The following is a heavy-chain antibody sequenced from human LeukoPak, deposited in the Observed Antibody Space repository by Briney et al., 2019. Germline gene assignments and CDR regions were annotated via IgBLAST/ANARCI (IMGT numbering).Heavy chain of an antibody. D-gene: IGHD4-11*01. CDR3: ARERVGYSNPLATHNKYYYYYYMDV. CDR1: GFTFSSYW. CDR2: IKQDGSEK. J-gene: IGHJ6*03. V-gene: IGHV3-7*01. Sequence: GGSLRLSCAASGFTFSSYWMSWVRQAPGKGLEWVANIKQDGSEKYYVDSVKGRFTISRDNAKNSLYLQMNSLRAEDTAVYYCARERVGYSNPLATHNKYYYYYYMDVWGKGTTVTVSS.